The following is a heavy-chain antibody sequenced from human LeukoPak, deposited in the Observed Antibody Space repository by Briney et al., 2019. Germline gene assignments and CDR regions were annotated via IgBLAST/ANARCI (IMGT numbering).Heavy chain of an antibody. CDR2: MYDSGDT. CDR3: EGERVQLGAFDI. J-gene: IGHJ3*02. CDR1: GGSMSNSHYS. V-gene: IGHV4-39*02. Sequence: PSETLSLTCTVSGGSMSNSHYSWGWIRQPPGKGLEWFGSMYDSGDTYYNPSLMRRVTLSVDTSKNQFSLRLSSVTAADTAVYYCEGERVQLGAFDIWGQGSMVTVSS. D-gene: IGHD1-1*01.